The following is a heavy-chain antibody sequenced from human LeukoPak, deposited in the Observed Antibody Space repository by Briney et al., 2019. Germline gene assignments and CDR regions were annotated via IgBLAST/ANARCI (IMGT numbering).Heavy chain of an antibody. CDR2: IYYSGST. D-gene: IGHD2-15*01. CDR1: GGSISSYY. Sequence: SETLSLTCTVSGGSISSYYWSWIRQPPGKGLEWIGYIYYSGSTNSNPSLKSRVTISVDTSKNQFSLKLSSVTAADTAVYYCARVREPLRLRDAFDIWGQGTMVTVSS. J-gene: IGHJ3*02. CDR3: ARVREPLRLRDAFDI. V-gene: IGHV4-59*01.